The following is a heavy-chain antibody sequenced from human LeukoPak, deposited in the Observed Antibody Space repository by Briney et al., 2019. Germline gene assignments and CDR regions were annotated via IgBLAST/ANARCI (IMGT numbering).Heavy chain of an antibody. CDR1: GFTFSSYA. CDR3: AKVGFSSGWYEADY. Sequence: AGGSLRLSCAASGFTFSSYAMSWVRQAPGKGLEWVSAISGSGGSTYYADSVKGRFTISRDNSKNTLYLQMNSLRAEDTAVYYCAKVGFSSGWYEADYWGQGTLVTVSS. CDR2: ISGSGGST. D-gene: IGHD6-19*01. V-gene: IGHV3-23*01. J-gene: IGHJ4*02.